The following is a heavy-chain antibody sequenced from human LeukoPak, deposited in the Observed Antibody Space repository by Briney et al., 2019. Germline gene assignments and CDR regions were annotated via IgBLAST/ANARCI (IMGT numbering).Heavy chain of an antibody. CDR2: INPNSGGT. D-gene: IGHD4-23*01. CDR3: ATPTVGTSRFDGFDI. J-gene: IGHJ3*02. V-gene: IGHV1-2*02. Sequence: GASVKVSCKVSGYSLTGVSMHCVRQAPGLGLEWMGWINPNSGGTNYAQRFQGRVTMTRDTSISTAYMELSRLRSDDTAVYYCATPTVGTSRFDGFDIWGQGKMVTVS. CDR1: GYSLTGVS.